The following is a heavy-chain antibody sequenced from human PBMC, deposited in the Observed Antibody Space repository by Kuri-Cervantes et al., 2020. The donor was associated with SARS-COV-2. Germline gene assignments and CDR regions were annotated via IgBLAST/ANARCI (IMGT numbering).Heavy chain of an antibody. J-gene: IGHJ2*01. CDR1: GGSFSGYY. CDR3: ARESIVDTAMVQDWYFDL. CDR2: INHSGST. D-gene: IGHD5-18*01. Sequence: SQTLSLTCAVYGGSFSGYYWSWIRQPPGKGLEWIGEINHSGSTNYNPSLKSRVTVSVDTSKNQFSLKLSSVTAADTAVYYCARESIVDTAMVQDWYFDLWGRGTLVTVSA. V-gene: IGHV4-34*01.